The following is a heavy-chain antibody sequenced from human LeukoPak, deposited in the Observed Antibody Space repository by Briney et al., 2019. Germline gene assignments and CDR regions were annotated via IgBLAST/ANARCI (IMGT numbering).Heavy chain of an antibody. J-gene: IGHJ4*02. CDR1: GFTFSNAW. V-gene: IGHV3-15*01. Sequence: GGSLRLSCAASGFTFSNAWMSCVRQAPGKGLEWVGRIKSKTDGGTTDYAAPVKGRFTISRDDSKNTLYLQMNSLKTEDTAVYYCTTDYYYDSSGYYEFDYWGQGTLVTVSS. CDR2: IKSKTDGGTT. CDR3: TTDYYYDSSGYYEFDY. D-gene: IGHD3-22*01.